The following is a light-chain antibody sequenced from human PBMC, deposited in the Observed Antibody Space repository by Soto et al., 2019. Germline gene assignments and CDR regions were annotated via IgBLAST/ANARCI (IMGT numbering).Light chain of an antibody. J-gene: IGLJ2*01. V-gene: IGLV2-14*01. CDR1: SSDVGGYDY. CDR3: SSYTSSSAVV. CDR2: GVS. Sequence: QSALTQPASVSGSPGQSITISCTGTSSDVGGYDYVSWYQQHPGKAPKLMIYGVSNRPSGVSKRFSGSKSGNTASLTISGLEDDDEAHYYCSSYTSSSAVVFGGGTKLTVL.